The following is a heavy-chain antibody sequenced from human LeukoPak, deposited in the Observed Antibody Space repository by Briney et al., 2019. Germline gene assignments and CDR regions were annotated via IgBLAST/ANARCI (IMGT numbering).Heavy chain of an antibody. Sequence: ASVTVSCKASGYSFTDYYMHWVRQATGQGLQWMGWINPNTGDTHYAQKFQGRVTLTRDTSITTVNMELSRLTSDHTAIFYCAVAPGDYWGQGTLVTVSS. D-gene: IGHD2-21*01. CDR2: INPNTGDT. CDR1: GYSFTDYY. J-gene: IGHJ4*02. CDR3: AVAPGDY. V-gene: IGHV1-2*02.